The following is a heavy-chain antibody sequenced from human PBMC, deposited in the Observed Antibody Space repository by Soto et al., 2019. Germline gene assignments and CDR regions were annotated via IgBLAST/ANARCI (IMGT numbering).Heavy chain of an antibody. D-gene: IGHD2-21*01. J-gene: IGHJ6*02. CDR1: GGSVSSGSYY. CDR2: IYYSGST. CDR3: ARDLPYSDYGMDV. Sequence: SETLSLTCTVSGGSVSSGSYYWSWIRQPPGKGLEWIGYIYYSGSTNYNPSLKSGVTISVDTSKNQFSLKLSSVTAADTAVYYCARDLPYSDYGMDVWGQGTTVTVSS. V-gene: IGHV4-61*01.